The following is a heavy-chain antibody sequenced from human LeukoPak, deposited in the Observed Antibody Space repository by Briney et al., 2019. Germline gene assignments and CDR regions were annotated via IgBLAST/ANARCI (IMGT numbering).Heavy chain of an antibody. CDR2: NSSSGRT. J-gene: IGHJ4*01. D-gene: IGHD5-18*01. V-gene: IGHV4-59*01. CDR1: SGSIINYF. Sequence: SETLSLTCTVSSGSIINYFWNWFRQSPGKGLEWIGYNSSSGRTNSNPSLKSRVTISVDMSKSQFSLKLRSVTAADTAVYYCARARYSDGFGWFDYWGQGALGIVSS. CDR3: ARARYSDGFGWFDY.